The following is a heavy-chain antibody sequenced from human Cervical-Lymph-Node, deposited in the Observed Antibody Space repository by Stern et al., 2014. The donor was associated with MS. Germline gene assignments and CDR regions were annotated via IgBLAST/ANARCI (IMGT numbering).Heavy chain of an antibody. CDR2: INPGDSDT. Sequence: QLVQSGAEVKKPGESLKISCKASGYSFTNYWIGWVRQMPGRGLEWMGSINPGDSDTRYSPSFQGQVTVSADKSIDTAYLQWSSLKASDTAIYYCARRTVISYWYFDLWGRGTLVTVSS. V-gene: IGHV5-51*03. J-gene: IGHJ2*01. CDR1: GYSFTNYW. D-gene: IGHD2/OR15-2a*01. CDR3: ARRTVISYWYFDL.